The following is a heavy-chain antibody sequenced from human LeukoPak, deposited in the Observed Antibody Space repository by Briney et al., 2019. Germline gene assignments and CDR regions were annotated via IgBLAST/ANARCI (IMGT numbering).Heavy chain of an antibody. V-gene: IGHV3-30*04. CDR3: ARDTLEYSNSPDAFDI. CDR1: GFTFSSYA. Sequence: PGGSLRLSCAASGFTFSSYAMHWVRQAPGKGLEWVALISYDGSNKYYADSVKGRFTISRDNSKNTLYPQMNSLRTEDTAVYYCARDTLEYSNSPDAFDIWGQGTMVTVSS. J-gene: IGHJ3*02. D-gene: IGHD4-11*01. CDR2: ISYDGSNK.